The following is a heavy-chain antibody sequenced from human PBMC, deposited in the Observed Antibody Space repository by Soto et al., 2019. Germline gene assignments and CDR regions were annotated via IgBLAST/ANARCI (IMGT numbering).Heavy chain of an antibody. CDR3: TKGLLGSGTYYDS. CDR1: GFTFSNYA. D-gene: IGHD3-10*01. V-gene: IGHV3-23*01. Sequence: EVQLLESGGGLVQPGGSLRLSCAASGFTFSNYAMTWVRQAPGKGLEWVSAISDSGGSTYYGDSVKGRFTISRDNSKKTLYLQMNSLTAEDTAVYYCTKGLLGSGTYYDSWGQGTLVTVSS. J-gene: IGHJ5*02. CDR2: ISDSGGST.